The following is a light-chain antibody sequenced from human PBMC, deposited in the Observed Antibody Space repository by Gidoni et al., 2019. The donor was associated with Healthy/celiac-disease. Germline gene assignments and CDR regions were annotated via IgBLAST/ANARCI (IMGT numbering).Light chain of an antibody. CDR3: QQYGSSPQT. V-gene: IGKV3-20*01. CDR2: GGS. J-gene: IGKJ1*01. CDR1: QSVSSSY. Sequence: EIVLTQSPGTLSLSPGERATLSCRASQSVSSSYLAWYQQKPGQAPRLLIYGGSSRATGIPDRFSGSGSGTDFTLTISRLEPEDFAVYYCQQYGSSPQTFXQXTKVEIK.